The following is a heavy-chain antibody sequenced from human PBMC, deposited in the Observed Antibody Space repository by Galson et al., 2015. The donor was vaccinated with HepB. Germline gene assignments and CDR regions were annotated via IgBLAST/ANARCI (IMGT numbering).Heavy chain of an antibody. CDR3: ARYDYATGSMDV. J-gene: IGHJ6*03. V-gene: IGHV1-18*01. CDR2: ISGYNGNT. D-gene: IGHD4-17*01. Sequence: QSGAEVKKPGESLTISCKASGYTFTSYGISWVRQATGQGLEWMGWISGYNGNTNYEQKLQGRVTMTTETSTSTADMELRSLRSDDKSVYYCARYDYATGSMDVWGKGTTVTVAS. CDR1: GYTFTSYG.